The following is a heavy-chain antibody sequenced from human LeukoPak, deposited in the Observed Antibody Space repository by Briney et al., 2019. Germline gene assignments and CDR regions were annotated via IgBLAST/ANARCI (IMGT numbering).Heavy chain of an antibody. CDR2: ISGSGGST. V-gene: IGHV3-23*01. CDR3: AKDPQRFSSGYYYDFDY. D-gene: IGHD3-22*01. CDR1: GFTFSSYA. J-gene: IGHJ4*02. Sequence: GGSLRLSCAASGFTFSSYAMSWVRQAPGKGLEWVSAISGSGGSTYYADSVKGRFTISRDNSKNTLYLKMNSLRAEDTAVYYCAKDPQRFSSGYYYDFDYWGQGTLVTVS.